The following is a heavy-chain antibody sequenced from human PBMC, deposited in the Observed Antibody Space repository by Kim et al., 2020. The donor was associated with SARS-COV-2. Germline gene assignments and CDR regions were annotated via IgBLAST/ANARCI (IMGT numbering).Heavy chain of an antibody. V-gene: IGHV3-30*04. CDR2: ISLEGSNK. CDR3: ARQGVRGPTYWFDP. Sequence: GGSLRLSCAGSGFTFSSYAVLGGRQAPGKGLEGVGVISLEGSNKYYGDCVKGRFTVSRDNSKNTLYLQMNSLRAEDTAVYYCARQGVRGPTYWFDPWGQGTLVTVPS. J-gene: IGHJ5*02. D-gene: IGHD3-10*01. CDR1: GFTFSSYA.